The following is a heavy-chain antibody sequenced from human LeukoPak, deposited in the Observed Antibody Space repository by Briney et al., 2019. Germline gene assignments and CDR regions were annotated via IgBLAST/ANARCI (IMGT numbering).Heavy chain of an antibody. V-gene: IGHV1-46*01. CDR1: GYTFTSYY. CDR3: ARKRIAAPVWFDP. J-gene: IGHJ5*02. Sequence: ASVKVSCKASGYTFTSYYMHWVRQAPGQGLEWMGIINPSGGSTSYAQKFQGRVTMTRDTSISTAYMELSRLRSDDTAVYYRARKRIAAPVWFDPWGQGTLVTVSS. D-gene: IGHD6-13*01. CDR2: INPSGGST.